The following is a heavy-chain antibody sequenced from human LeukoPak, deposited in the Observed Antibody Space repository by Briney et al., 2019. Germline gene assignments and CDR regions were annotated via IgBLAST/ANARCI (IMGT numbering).Heavy chain of an antibody. CDR3: AIGRFLEWLPTLFDY. J-gene: IGHJ4*02. D-gene: IGHD3-3*01. CDR2: ISAYNGNT. V-gene: IGHV1-18*01. Sequence: ASVKVSCKASGYTFTSYGISWVRQAPGQGLEWMGWISAYNGNTNYAQKLQGRVTMTTDTSTSTAYMELRSLRSDDTAVYYCAIGRFLEWLPTLFDYWGQGTLVTVSS. CDR1: GYTFTSYG.